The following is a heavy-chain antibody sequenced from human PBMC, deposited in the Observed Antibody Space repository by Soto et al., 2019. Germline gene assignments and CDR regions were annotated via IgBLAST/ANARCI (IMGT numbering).Heavy chain of an antibody. D-gene: IGHD3-10*01. CDR1: GFIFSSFW. CDR3: AREGSLGLDV. J-gene: IGHJ6*02. CDR2: INGDGASL. V-gene: IGHV3-74*03. Sequence: EVRFEEAGGGFVQPGGSLSVSCSGSGFIFSSFWMHWVRQGPGKGLEWVSRINGDGASLAYADSVKGRFSISRDNVKNTLHLQMNSLGADDTAVYFCAREGSLGLDVWGRGTTVTVSS.